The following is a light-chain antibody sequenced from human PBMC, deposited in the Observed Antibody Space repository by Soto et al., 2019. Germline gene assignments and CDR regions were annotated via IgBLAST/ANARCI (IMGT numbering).Light chain of an antibody. Sequence: QSALTQPASVSGSPGQSITISCTGTSSDVGSYNLVSWYQQHPGKAPKLMIYEGSKRPSGVSNRFSGSKSGNTASLTISGLQAEDEADYYCCSYAGSKRLFGGGTKLTVL. CDR3: CSYAGSKRL. V-gene: IGLV2-23*01. J-gene: IGLJ3*02. CDR1: SSDVGSYNL. CDR2: EGS.